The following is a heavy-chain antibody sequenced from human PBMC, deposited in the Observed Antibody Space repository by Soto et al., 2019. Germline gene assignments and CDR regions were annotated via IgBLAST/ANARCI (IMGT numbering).Heavy chain of an antibody. CDR1: GFIFTNHA. D-gene: IGHD2-15*01. CDR2: ISDGGYRK. J-gene: IGHJ3*01. Sequence: QVQMVESGGGVVQPGRSLRLSCVVSGFIFTNHAMHWVRQAPGKGLEWVAVISDGGYRKYYGDSLKGRFTISRDNSKNTLYLQMNSLSDDDTAVYYCARDIYSYGTVGTPDVWGQGTMLIVSS. CDR3: ARDIYSYGTVGTPDV. V-gene: IGHV3-30*04.